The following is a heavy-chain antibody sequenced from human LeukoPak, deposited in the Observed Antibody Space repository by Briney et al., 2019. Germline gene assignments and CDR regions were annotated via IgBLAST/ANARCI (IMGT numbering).Heavy chain of an antibody. CDR1: GGSFSGYY. D-gene: IGHD3-9*01. Sequence: NPSETLSLTCAVYGGSFSGYYWSWIRQPPGKGLEWIGEINHSGSTNYNPSLKSRVTISVDTSKNQFSLKLSSVTAADTAVYYCARGGAGGQHYDILTGSNTNWFDPWGQGTLVTVSS. V-gene: IGHV4-34*01. CDR3: ARGGAGGQHYDILTGSNTNWFDP. J-gene: IGHJ5*02. CDR2: INHSGST.